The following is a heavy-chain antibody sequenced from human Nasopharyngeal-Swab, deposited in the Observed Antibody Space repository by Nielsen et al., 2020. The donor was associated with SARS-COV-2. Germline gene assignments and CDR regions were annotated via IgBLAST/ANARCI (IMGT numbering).Heavy chain of an antibody. D-gene: IGHD3-10*01. Sequence: GGSLRLSCAASGFTFDDYTMHWVRQAPGKGLEWVSLIRWDGGSTYYADSVKGRFTISRDNSKNSLYLQMNSLRTEDTALYYCAKDFSGSYYTIPDYYYYYYGMDVWGQGTTVTVSS. V-gene: IGHV3-43*01. CDR2: IRWDGGST. CDR1: GFTFDDYT. J-gene: IGHJ6*02. CDR3: AKDFSGSYYTIPDYYYYYYGMDV.